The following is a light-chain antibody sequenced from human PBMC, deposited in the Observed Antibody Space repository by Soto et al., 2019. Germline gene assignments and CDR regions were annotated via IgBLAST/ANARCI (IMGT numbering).Light chain of an antibody. J-gene: IGKJ1*01. Sequence: EIGLTQSPGTLALSPGEGATLSCRASQSVSKYFAWYQQKPGQAPRILIYGAPSRATGIPDSFSGSGSGTDVTLTISRLEPEDFAVYYSQQYGGSPQTFGQRTKVEI. CDR2: GAP. CDR1: QSVSKY. V-gene: IGKV3-20*01. CDR3: QQYGGSPQT.